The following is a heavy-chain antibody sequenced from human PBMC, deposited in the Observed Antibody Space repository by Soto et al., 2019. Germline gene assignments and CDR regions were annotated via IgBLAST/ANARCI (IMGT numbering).Heavy chain of an antibody. J-gene: IGHJ4*02. CDR2: IWYDGSNK. CDR1: GFTFREFG. CDR3: ARQSLGNIRLRGLEY. V-gene: IGHV3-33*01. Sequence: QVQLVESGGGVVQPGRSLRLSCAASGFTFREFGMHWVRQAPGKGLEWVAVIWYDGSNKYYVDSVKGRFTISRDNSKNTLYLQMDSLRGEDTAVYYCARQSLGNIRLRGLEYWGQGTLVTVSS. D-gene: IGHD1-1*01.